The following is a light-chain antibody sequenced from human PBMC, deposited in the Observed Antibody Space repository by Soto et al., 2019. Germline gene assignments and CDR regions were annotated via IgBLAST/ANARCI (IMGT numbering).Light chain of an antibody. CDR3: QKYNSAPWT. J-gene: IGKJ1*01. V-gene: IGKV1-27*01. CDR1: QGISTY. Sequence: DIQMTQSPSSLSASVGDRVTITCRASQGISTYLAWYQQKPGKVPQILISAASALHSGVPSRFSGSGSGTDFTLTISSLQPEDVATYFWQKYNSAPWTFGQGTKVDIK. CDR2: AAS.